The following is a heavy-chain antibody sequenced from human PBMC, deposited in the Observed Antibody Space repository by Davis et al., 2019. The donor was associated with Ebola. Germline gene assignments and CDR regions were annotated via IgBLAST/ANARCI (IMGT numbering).Heavy chain of an antibody. CDR3: ANARGGGELLLFDY. V-gene: IGHV3-9*01. D-gene: IGHD1-26*01. Sequence: SLKISCAASGFTFDDYAMHWVRQAPGKGLEWVSGISWNSGSIGYADSVKGRFTISRDNAKNSLYLQMNSLRAEDTALYYCANARGGGELLLFDYWGQGTLVTVSS. J-gene: IGHJ4*02. CDR2: ISWNSGSI. CDR1: GFTFDDYA.